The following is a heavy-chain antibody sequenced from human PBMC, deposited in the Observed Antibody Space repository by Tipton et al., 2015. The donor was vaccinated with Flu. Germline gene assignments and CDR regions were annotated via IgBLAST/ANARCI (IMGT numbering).Heavy chain of an antibody. D-gene: IGHD2-21*02. CDR2: MYFRGST. CDR3: ARTPNLAYCGGDCYRFDY. Sequence: LRLSCTVSGGSVSSGNYYWSWIRQPPGKGLEWIGYMYFRGSTNYNPSLKSRVTISVDTSKNQFSLKMSSVTAADTAVYYCARTPNLAYCGGDCYRFDYWGQGTLVTVSS. V-gene: IGHV4-61*01. CDR1: GGSVSSGNYY. J-gene: IGHJ4*02.